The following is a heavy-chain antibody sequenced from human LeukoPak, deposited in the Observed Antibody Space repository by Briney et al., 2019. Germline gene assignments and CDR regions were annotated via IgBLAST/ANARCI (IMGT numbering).Heavy chain of an antibody. V-gene: IGHV3-15*07. Sequence: PGGSLRLSCAAYGFTFSNRYMNWVRQAPGRGLQWVGLIKSYTDGGTTEYAAPERGTFSISRDDSKNTVYLQMNNLQTEDTGIYYCTTGAYGSFPDWGRGTLVTVSS. D-gene: IGHD3-10*01. CDR2: IKSYTDGGTT. J-gene: IGHJ4*02. CDR1: GFTFSNRY. CDR3: TTGAYGSFPD.